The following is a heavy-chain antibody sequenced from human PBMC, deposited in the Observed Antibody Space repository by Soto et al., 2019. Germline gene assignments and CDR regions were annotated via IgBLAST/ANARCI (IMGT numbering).Heavy chain of an antibody. V-gene: IGHV4-39*01. CDR1: GGSISSSSYY. CDR2: IYYSGST. J-gene: IGHJ4*02. Sequence: QLQLQESGPGLVKPSETLSLTCTVSGGSISSSSYYWGWIRQPPGKGLEWIGSIYYSGSTYYNPSLKSRVTISVDTSKNQFSLKLSSVTAADTAVYYCARNFLAATPFDYWGQGTLVTVSS. CDR3: ARNFLAATPFDY. D-gene: IGHD3-3*01.